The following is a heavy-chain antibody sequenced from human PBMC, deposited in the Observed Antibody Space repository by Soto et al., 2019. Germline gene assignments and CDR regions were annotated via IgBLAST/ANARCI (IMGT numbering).Heavy chain of an antibody. D-gene: IGHD5-12*01. CDR2: ISGSGVGT. V-gene: IGHV3-23*01. Sequence: AASGFTFSSYAMSWVRQAPGKGLEWVSAISGSGVGTYYADSVKGRFTISRDNSKNTLYLQMNSLRAEDTAVYYCAKRYSGYAYDYWGQGTLVTVSS. CDR3: AKRYSGYAYDY. CDR1: GFTFSSYA. J-gene: IGHJ4*02.